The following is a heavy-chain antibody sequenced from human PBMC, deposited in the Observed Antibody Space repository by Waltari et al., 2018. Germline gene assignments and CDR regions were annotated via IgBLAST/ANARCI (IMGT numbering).Heavy chain of an antibody. V-gene: IGHV1-69-2*01. CDR3: AAALGGGISASRPFHF. CDR2: LDPEDGQA. D-gene: IGHD3-10*01. CDR1: GDTFTDNY. Sequence: EVQLLQSGAEVKKPGTPVKISCKVSGDTFTDNYIHWIQQAPGKGLQGMGLLDPEDGQAVYAEKCQGRVTMTADTSIHTAYMELTSLTSEDTAFYYCAAALGGGISASRPFHFWGQGTMITVSS. J-gene: IGHJ3*01.